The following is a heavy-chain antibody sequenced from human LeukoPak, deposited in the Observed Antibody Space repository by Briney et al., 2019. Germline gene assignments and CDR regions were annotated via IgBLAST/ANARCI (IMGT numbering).Heavy chain of an antibody. Sequence: PGGSLILSCAASGFTFSSYSMNWVRQAPGKGLEWVSSISSSSSYIYYADSVKGRFTISRDNAKNSLYLQMNSLRAEDTAVYYCARDFYDSSGYYYRFDYWGQGTLVTVSS. CDR1: GFTFSSYS. V-gene: IGHV3-21*01. CDR2: ISSSSSYI. J-gene: IGHJ4*02. D-gene: IGHD3-22*01. CDR3: ARDFYDSSGYYYRFDY.